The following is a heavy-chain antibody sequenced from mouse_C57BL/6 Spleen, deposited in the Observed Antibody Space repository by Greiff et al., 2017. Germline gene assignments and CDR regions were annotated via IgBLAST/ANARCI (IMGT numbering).Heavy chain of an antibody. Sequence: QVQLQQPGAELVRPGSSVKLSCKASGYTFTSYWMHWVKQRPIQGLEWVGNIDPSDRETHYNQKFKDKATLTVAKSSSTAYMQRCSLTSEDSVVYYCGRGGRSSYEYFACGGQGTLVTVSA. J-gene: IGHJ3*01. CDR1: GYTFTSYW. CDR2: IDPSDRET. V-gene: IGHV1-52*01. D-gene: IGHD2-12*01. CDR3: GRGGRSSYEYFAC.